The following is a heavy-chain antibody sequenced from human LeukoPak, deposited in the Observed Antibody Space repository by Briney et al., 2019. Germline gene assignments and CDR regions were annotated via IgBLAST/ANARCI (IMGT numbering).Heavy chain of an antibody. J-gene: IGHJ4*02. CDR1: GYSLTNNW. CDR3: ARWPRGSTNSYFDY. Sequence: GESLKISCKGSGYSLTNNWIGWVRQMPGKGVEWMGIIQPGDSNTRYSPSFQGQVTISADKSISTAYLQWSSLKASDTAMYYCARWPRGSTNSYFDYWGQGTLVTVSS. D-gene: IGHD2-2*01. V-gene: IGHV5-51*01. CDR2: IQPGDSNT.